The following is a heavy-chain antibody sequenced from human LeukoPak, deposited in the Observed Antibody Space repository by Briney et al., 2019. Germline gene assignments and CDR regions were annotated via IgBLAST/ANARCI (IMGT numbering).Heavy chain of an antibody. V-gene: IGHV3-21*01. CDR2: ISSSSSYI. J-gene: IGHJ4*02. Sequence: GGSLRLSCAASGFTFSSYSMNWVRQAPGKGLEWVSSISSSSSYIYYADSVKGRFTISRDNAKNSLYLQMNSLRAEDTAVYYCAKDLFAMTQWEQLGYWGQGTLVTVSS. D-gene: IGHD1-26*01. CDR1: GFTFSSYS. CDR3: AKDLFAMTQWEQLGY.